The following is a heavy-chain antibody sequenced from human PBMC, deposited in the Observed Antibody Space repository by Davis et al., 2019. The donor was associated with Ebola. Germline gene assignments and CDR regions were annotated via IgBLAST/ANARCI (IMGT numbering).Heavy chain of an antibody. CDR3: ARVSCAGGSCPLGP. D-gene: IGHD2-15*01. V-gene: IGHV5-51*01. CDR1: GYSFVDYW. Sequence: GESLKISCKGSGYSFVDYWIGWVRQMPGQRPEWMGIIYPGDSDTTYSPSFEGHVTISVDKSTTIAYLQWSSLKVSDSATYYCARVSCAGGSCPLGPWGQGTQITVAS. J-gene: IGHJ5*02. CDR2: IYPGDSDT.